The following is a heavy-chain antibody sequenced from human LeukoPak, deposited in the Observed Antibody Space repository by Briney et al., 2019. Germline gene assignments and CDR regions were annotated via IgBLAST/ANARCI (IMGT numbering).Heavy chain of an antibody. D-gene: IGHD2-2*01. CDR3: ARGFGYDFADY. CDR1: GGSISSGDHY. V-gene: IGHV4-30-4*01. J-gene: IGHJ4*02. Sequence: PSQTLSLTCSVSGGSISSGDHYWTWIRQPPGGGLEWMGFITLYSDTTSYNPSLQSRLMISIDTSKNQFSLTLTSVTAADTAVYFCARGFGYDFADYWGQGILVTVSS. CDR2: ITLYSDTT.